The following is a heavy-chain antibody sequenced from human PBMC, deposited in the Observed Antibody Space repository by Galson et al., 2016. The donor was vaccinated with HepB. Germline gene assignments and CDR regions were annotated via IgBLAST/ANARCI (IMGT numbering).Heavy chain of an antibody. CDR2: IYRTGST. CDR3: ARGYSSRIDY. CDR1: GGSISSSNW. D-gene: IGHD6-13*01. V-gene: IGHV4-4*02. Sequence: SETLSLTCAVSGGSISSSNWWSWVRQPPGKGLEWIGEIYRTGSTSYNPSLKSRVTISVDKSKKEVSLKMSYVSAADTAVYVCARGYSSRIDYWGQGTRVTGSS. J-gene: IGHJ4*02.